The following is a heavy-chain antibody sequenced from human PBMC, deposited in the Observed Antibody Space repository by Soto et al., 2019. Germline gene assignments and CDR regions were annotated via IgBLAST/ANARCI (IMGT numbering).Heavy chain of an antibody. D-gene: IGHD2-15*01. CDR3: ERTCSGVSCYSSNYSGIDV. Sequence: ASVKVSCKASQYTFTDYYIHWVRQAPGQGLEWMGRINPNSGGTNSPQKFQGRVTMTRDTSINTAYMELSSLRSDDTAVYYCERTCSGVSCYSSNYSGIDVWGQGTTVTVA. CDR2: INPNSGGT. CDR1: QYTFTDYY. J-gene: IGHJ6*02. V-gene: IGHV1-2*02.